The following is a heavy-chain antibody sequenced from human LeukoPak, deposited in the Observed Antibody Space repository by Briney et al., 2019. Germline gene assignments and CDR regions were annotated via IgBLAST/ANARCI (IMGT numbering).Heavy chain of an antibody. V-gene: IGHV3-21*06. CDR3: ARDLREPPRSEFYYYFGMDV. CDR2: IRRNRSDI. J-gene: IGHJ6*02. D-gene: IGHD3-10*01. Sequence: GGSLRLSCVPSDFTFSSYSMNWVRQAPGKGLEWVSSIRRNRSDIYYADSVQGRFTISRDNAKNSLYLQMNSLRAEDTAVYYCARDLREPPRSEFYYYFGMDVWGQETTVTVSS. CDR1: DFTFSSYS.